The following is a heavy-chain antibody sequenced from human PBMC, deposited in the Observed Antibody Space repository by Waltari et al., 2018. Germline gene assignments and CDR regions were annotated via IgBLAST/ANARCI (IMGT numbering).Heavy chain of an antibody. V-gene: IGHV3-30-3*01. CDR1: GFTFTHNA. D-gene: IGHD2-21*01. CDR2: ISYDGSKK. CDR3: AREGPSYSGFDY. J-gene: IGHJ4*02. Sequence: QVQLVESGGGVVQPGRSLRLTCAASGFTFTHNAMHWVRQAPGKGLEWVAVISYDGSKKYYANSVKGRFTISRDNSKNTLYLQMSSLRAEDTALYYCAREGPSYSGFDYWGQGSLVTVSS.